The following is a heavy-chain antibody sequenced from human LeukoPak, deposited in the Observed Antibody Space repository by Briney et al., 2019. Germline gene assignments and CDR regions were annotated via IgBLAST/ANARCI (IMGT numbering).Heavy chain of an antibody. Sequence: GGSLRLSCAASGFSFNYYWMTWVRQAPGKGLEWVANIKHDGGEKYYVDSVKGRFTISRDNANNSIYLQMNSLRAEDAAIYYCARDRRILGAAGTALDSWGQGTLVTVSS. CDR3: ARDRRILGAAGTALDS. CDR1: GFSFNYYW. CDR2: IKHDGGEK. J-gene: IGHJ4*02. V-gene: IGHV3-7*03. D-gene: IGHD6-13*01.